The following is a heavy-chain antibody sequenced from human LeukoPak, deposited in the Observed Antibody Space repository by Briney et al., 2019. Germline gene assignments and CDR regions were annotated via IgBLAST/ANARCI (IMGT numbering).Heavy chain of an antibody. J-gene: IGHJ4*02. CDR3: ARAQGPNWGSRGYFDY. V-gene: IGHV1-46*01. CDR1: GYTFTNYY. CDR2: INPSGGST. Sequence: ASVTVSCKASGYTFTNYYMHWVRQAPGQGLEWMGIINPSGGSTNYAQKFQGRVTMTRDTSTSTVYMELSSLRSEDTAVYYCARAQGPNWGSRGYFDYWGQGTLVTVSS. D-gene: IGHD7-27*01.